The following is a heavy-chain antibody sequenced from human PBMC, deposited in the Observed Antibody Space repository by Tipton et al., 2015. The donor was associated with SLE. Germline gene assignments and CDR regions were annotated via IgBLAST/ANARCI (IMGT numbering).Heavy chain of an antibody. J-gene: IGHJ3*02. V-gene: IGHV4-59*08. D-gene: IGHD1-26*01. CDR1: GASISSYY. Sequence: LRLSCTVSGASISSYYWSWIRQPPGKGLEWIAYMYYSGRTNYNPSLKSRVTISVDTSKNQFSLNLTSVTAADTGMYYCTRVRVPPAPGWEAFDTWGQGTLVTVSS. CDR3: TRVRVPPAPGWEAFDT. CDR2: MYYSGRT.